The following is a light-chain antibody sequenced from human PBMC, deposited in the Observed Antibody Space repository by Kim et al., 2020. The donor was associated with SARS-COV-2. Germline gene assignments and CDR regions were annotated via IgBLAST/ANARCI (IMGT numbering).Light chain of an antibody. V-gene: IGKV4-1*01. CDR2: WAS. J-gene: IGKJ2*01. Sequence: SAPFTCKPPPSILYPSNNKNHLPSYQQKPGQPPTLLLSWASLRESGVPDRFSGSGSGTDFTLTICSLQSEDVAVYYCQQYFRPWYTFGQGTKLEI. CDR3: QQYFRPWYT. CDR1: PSILYPSNNKNH.